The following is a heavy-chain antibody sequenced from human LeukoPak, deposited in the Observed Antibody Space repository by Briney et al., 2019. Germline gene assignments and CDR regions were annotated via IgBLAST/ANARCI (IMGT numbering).Heavy chain of an antibody. CDR2: IYSIGTT. V-gene: IGHV3-66*03. CDR1: GFTVSNNY. Sequence: GGSLRLSCAASGFTVSNNYMSWVRQAPGKGLEWVSVIYSIGTTYYADSVKGRFTISRDNSKNTLYLQMNSLRAEDTAVYYCAKDLFGYSPNGHPGNWGQGTLVTVSS. J-gene: IGHJ4*02. D-gene: IGHD4-23*01. CDR3: AKDLFGYSPNGHPGN.